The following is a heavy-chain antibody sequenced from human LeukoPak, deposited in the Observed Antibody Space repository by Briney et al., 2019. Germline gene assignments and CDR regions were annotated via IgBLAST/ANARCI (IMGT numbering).Heavy chain of an antibody. CDR3: ARDGTYCSGGSCYRSAFDI. CDR1: GFTFSSYS. Sequence: GGSLRLSCAASGFTFSSYSMNWVRQAPGKGLEWVSSISSSSSYIYYADSVKGRFTISRDNAKNSLYLQMNSLRAEDTAVYYCARDGTYCSGGSCYRSAFDIWGQGTMVTVSS. CDR2: ISSSSSYI. J-gene: IGHJ3*02. D-gene: IGHD2-15*01. V-gene: IGHV3-21*01.